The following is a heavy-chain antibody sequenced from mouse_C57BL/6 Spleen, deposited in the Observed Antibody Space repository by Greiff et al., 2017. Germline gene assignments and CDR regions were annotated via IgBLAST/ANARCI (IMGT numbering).Heavy chain of an antibody. D-gene: IGHD1-1*01. CDR3: AREDYYGSSPWFAY. J-gene: IGHJ3*01. V-gene: IGHV1-59*01. CDR1: GYTFTSYW. Sequence: VQLQQPGAELVRPGTSVKLSCKASGYTFTSYWLHWVKQRPGQGLEWIGVIDPSDSYTNYNQKFKGKATLTVDTSSSTAYMQLSSLTSEDSAVYYCAREDYYGSSPWFAYWGQGTLVTVSA. CDR2: IDPSDSYT.